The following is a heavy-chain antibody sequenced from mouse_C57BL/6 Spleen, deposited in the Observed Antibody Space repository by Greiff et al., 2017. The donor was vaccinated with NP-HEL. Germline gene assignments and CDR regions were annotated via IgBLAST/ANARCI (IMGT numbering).Heavy chain of an antibody. Sequence: EVQLVESGGDLVKPGGSLKLSCAASGFTFSSYGMSWVRQTPDKRLEWVATISSGGSYTYYPDSVKGRFTISRDNAKNTLYLQMSSLKSEDTAMYYCARRGYYDPYYAMDYWGQGTSVTVSS. CDR3: ARRGYYDPYYAMDY. J-gene: IGHJ4*01. D-gene: IGHD2-4*01. CDR1: GFTFSSYG. V-gene: IGHV5-6*01. CDR2: ISSGGSYT.